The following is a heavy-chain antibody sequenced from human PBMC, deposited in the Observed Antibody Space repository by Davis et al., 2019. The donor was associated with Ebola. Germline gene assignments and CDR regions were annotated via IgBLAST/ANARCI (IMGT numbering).Heavy chain of an antibody. CDR1: GFTSSTYL. CDR3: ARGRRYSYGYWGY. V-gene: IGHV4-34*01. CDR2: INHSGST. Sequence: GSLRLSCAASGFTSSTYLLRWISQPQGKGLEWIGEINHSGSTNYEPSLKSRVTISVDTSKNQFSLKLSSVTAADTAVYYCARGRRYSYGYWGYWGQGSLVSVSS. D-gene: IGHD5-18*01. J-gene: IGHJ4*02.